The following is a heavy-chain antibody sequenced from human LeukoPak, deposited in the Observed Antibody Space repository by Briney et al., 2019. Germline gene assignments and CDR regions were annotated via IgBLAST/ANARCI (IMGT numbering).Heavy chain of an antibody. CDR1: GFTFGDYA. CDR2: ISSSSSYI. Sequence: GRSLRLSCTASGFTFGDYAMSWFRQAPGKGLEWVSSISSSSSYIYYADSVKGRFTISRDNANNSLYLQMNSLRAEDTAVYYCARGDGGGNKYDAFDIWGQGTMVTVSS. CDR3: ARGDGGGNKYDAFDI. D-gene: IGHD4-23*01. V-gene: IGHV3-21*01. J-gene: IGHJ3*02.